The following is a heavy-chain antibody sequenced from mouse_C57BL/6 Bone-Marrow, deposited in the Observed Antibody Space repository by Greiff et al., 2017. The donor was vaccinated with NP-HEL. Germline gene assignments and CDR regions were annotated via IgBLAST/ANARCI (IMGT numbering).Heavy chain of an antibody. CDR3: ARHYYGSSHYYAMDY. Sequence: QVQLQQPGAELVKPGASVKMSCKASGYTFTSYWITWVKQSPGQGLEWIGDIYPGSGSTNYNEKFKSKATLTVDTSSSTAYMQLSSLTSEDSAVYYCARHYYGSSHYYAMDYWGQGTSVTVSS. D-gene: IGHD1-1*01. V-gene: IGHV1-55*01. J-gene: IGHJ4*01. CDR1: GYTFTSYW. CDR2: IYPGSGST.